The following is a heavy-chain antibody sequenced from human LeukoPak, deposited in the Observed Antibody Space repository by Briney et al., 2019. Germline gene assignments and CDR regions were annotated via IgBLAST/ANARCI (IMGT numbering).Heavy chain of an antibody. D-gene: IGHD3-22*01. Sequence: GGSLRLSCAASGFTFSSYNMNWVRQAPGKGLEWVSYISSSGSTIYYADSVKGRFTISRDNAKNSLYLQMNSLRAEDTAVYYCARASYYDTIDYWGQGTLVTVSS. V-gene: IGHV3-48*04. CDR1: GFTFSSYN. CDR3: ARASYYDTIDY. J-gene: IGHJ4*02. CDR2: ISSSGSTI.